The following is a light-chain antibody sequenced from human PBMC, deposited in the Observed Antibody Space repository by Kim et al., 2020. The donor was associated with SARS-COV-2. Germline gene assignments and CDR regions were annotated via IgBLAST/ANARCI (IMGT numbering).Light chain of an antibody. CDR3: CSYAGSYTLV. Sequence: QSVHTSCNGTGSCGGFVNLIAWYQPSPGKTPQLMIYDVSKRPSGVPDRFSGSKSGNTASLTISGRQAEDEGDYYCCSYAGSYTLVFGGGTQLTVL. V-gene: IGLV2-11*01. CDR1: GSCGGFVNL. CDR2: DVS. J-gene: IGLJ2*01.